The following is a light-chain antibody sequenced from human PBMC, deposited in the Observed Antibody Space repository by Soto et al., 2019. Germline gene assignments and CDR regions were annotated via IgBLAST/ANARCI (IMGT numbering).Light chain of an antibody. J-gene: IGKJ4*01. V-gene: IGKV1-5*03. CDR2: KAS. CDR1: QSISSW. CDR3: QQYNSVSLLA. Sequence: EIQMTQSPSTPFAYVGDRVTITCRASQSISSWLAWYQQKPGKAPKLLIYKASSLESGVPSRFSGSGSGTEFTLTISSLQPDDFATYYCQQYNSVSLLAFGGGTKVDIK.